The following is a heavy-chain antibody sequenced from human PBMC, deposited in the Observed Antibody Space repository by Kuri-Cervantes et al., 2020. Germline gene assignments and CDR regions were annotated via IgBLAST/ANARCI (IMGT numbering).Heavy chain of an antibody. J-gene: IGHJ2*01. CDR2: ISYDGSNK. V-gene: IGHV3-30-3*01. Sequence: GGSLRLSCAASGFTFSSYWMSWVRQAPGKGLEWVAVISYDGSNKYYADSVKGRFTISRDNSKNTLYLQMNSLRAEDTAVFYCAREYGGNHRYFDLWGRGTLVTVSS. D-gene: IGHD4-23*01. CDR3: AREYGGNHRYFDL. CDR1: GFTFSSYW.